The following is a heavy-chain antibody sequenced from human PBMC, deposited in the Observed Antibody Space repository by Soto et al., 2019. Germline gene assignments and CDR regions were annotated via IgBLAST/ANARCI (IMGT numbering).Heavy chain of an antibody. D-gene: IGHD5-18*01. V-gene: IGHV1-2*04. CDR3: ARADTGMISATLAGNSYYYGMDV. Sequence: GASVKVSCKASGYTFTDYFMNWMRQAPGQGLEWMGWINPNSGGTNYAQKFQGWVTMTRDTSISTAYMELSRLRSDDTAVYYCARADTGMISATLAGNSYYYGMDVWGQGTTVTVSS. CDR2: INPNSGGT. J-gene: IGHJ6*02. CDR1: GYTFTDYF.